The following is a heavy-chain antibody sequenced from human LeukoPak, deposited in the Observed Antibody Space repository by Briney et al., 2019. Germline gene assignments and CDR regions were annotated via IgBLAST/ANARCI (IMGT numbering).Heavy chain of an antibody. CDR1: GFTFSTYW. V-gene: IGHV3-7*01. Sequence: GGSLRLSCAASGFTFSTYWMSWVRQAPGKGLEWVANIKQDGSEKHYGDPVRGRFTISRDNAKKSLYLQMNSLRAEDTALYFCARDTYDSSDYHFYYMDVWGKGTTVTVSS. J-gene: IGHJ6*03. D-gene: IGHD3-22*01. CDR3: ARDTYDSSDYHFYYMDV. CDR2: IKQDGSEK.